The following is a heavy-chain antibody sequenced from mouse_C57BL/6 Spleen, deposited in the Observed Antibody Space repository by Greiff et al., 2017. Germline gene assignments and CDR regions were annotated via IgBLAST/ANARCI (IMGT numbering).Heavy chain of an antibody. Sequence: QVQLQQPGAELVKPGASVKLSCKASGYTFTSYWMHWVKQRPGQGLEWIGMIHPNSGSTNYNEKFKSKATLTVDKSSGTAYMQLSSLTSEDAAVYDRARGHYGSSYDWYFDVWGTGTTVTVSS. CDR1: GYTFTSYW. D-gene: IGHD1-1*01. CDR2: IHPNSGST. V-gene: IGHV1-64*01. CDR3: ARGHYGSSYDWYFDV. J-gene: IGHJ1*03.